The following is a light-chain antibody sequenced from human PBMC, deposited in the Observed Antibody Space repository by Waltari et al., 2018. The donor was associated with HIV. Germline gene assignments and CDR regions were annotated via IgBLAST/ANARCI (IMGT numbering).Light chain of an antibody. CDR1: QPITNS. CDR3: QHSYITPYT. Sequence: DIQMTQSPSSLSASVGDRVTISCRASQPITNSLNWYQQQPGRAPKLLIYAASNLQSGVPSRFSGSGSGTDFTLTISSLQPEDFATYFCQHSYITPYTFGQGTKLDVK. V-gene: IGKV1-39*01. J-gene: IGKJ2*01. CDR2: AAS.